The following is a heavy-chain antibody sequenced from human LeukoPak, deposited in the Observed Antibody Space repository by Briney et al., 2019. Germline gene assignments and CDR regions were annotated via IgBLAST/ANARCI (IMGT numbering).Heavy chain of an antibody. Sequence: GGSLRLSCAASGFTFSSYWMHWVRQAPGKGLVWVSRINTDGSNTSYADSVKGRFTISRDNAKNTLYLQMNSLRAEDTAVYYCARGIVGALCDYWGQGTLVTVSS. CDR2: INTDGSNT. CDR1: GFTFSSYW. V-gene: IGHV3-74*01. D-gene: IGHD1-26*01. J-gene: IGHJ4*02. CDR3: ARGIVGALCDY.